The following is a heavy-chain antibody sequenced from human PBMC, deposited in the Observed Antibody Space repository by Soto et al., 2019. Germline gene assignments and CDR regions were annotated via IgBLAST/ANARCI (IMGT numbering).Heavy chain of an antibody. CDR1: GFTFSSYS. Sequence: QVQLVESGGGVVQPGRSLRLSCAASGFTFSSYSMHWVRQAPGKWLEWVAVIAYDGSNRYYADSVKGRFTISRDNSKNTLYLQMNSLRAEDTAVYYCARDGSYYFDYWGQGTLVTVSS. CDR2: IAYDGSNR. V-gene: IGHV3-30-3*01. J-gene: IGHJ4*02. CDR3: ARDGSYYFDY.